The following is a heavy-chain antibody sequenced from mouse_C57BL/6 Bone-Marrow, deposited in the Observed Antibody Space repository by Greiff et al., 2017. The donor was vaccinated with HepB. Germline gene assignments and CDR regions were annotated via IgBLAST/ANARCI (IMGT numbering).Heavy chain of an antibody. D-gene: IGHD2-2*01. CDR3: ARSRLRRVFAY. CDR1: GYTFTSYW. Sequence: QVQLKQPGAELVKPGASVKMSCKASGYTFTSYWITWVKQRPGQGLEWIGDILPGSGSTNYNEKFKSKATLTVDTSSSTAYMQLSSLTSEDSAVYYCARSRLRRVFAYWGQGTLVTVSA. J-gene: IGHJ3*01. V-gene: IGHV1-55*01. CDR2: ILPGSGST.